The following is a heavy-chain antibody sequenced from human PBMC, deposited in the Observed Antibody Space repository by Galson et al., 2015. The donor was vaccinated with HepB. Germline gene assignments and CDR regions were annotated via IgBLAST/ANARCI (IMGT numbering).Heavy chain of an antibody. CDR2: IKQDGNAK. V-gene: IGHV3-7*01. CDR1: GFPFSNFW. D-gene: IGHD3-3*01. CDR3: ARRADFWSGYFGYYYHYMDV. J-gene: IGHJ6*03. Sequence: SLRLSCAVSGFPFSNFWMTWVRQAPGKGLEWVANIKQDGNAKYSVDSVKGRFTISRDNAKNSLYLQINSLRVEETAVYYCARRADFWSGYFGYYYHYMDVWGKGTTVTVSS.